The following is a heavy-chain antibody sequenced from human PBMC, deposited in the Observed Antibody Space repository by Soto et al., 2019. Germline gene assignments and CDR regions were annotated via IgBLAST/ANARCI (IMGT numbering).Heavy chain of an antibody. J-gene: IGHJ6*02. CDR2: IIPIFGTA. CDR1: GGTFSSYA. Sequence: GASVKVSCKASGGTFSSYAISWVRRAPGQGLEWMGGIIPIFGTANYAQKFQGRVTITADESTSTAYMELSSLRSEDTAVYYCARDQGGVVVVPAAIPGDYYYYGMDVWGQGTTVTVSS. D-gene: IGHD2-2*02. CDR3: ARDQGGVVVVPAAIPGDYYYYGMDV. V-gene: IGHV1-69*13.